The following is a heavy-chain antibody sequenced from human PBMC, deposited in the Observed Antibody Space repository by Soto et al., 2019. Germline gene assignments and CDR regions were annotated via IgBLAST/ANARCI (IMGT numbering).Heavy chain of an antibody. V-gene: IGHV3-11*01. CDR2: ISSSGSTI. Sequence: GGSMRLSCAASGLTFSDYYMSWIRQAPGKGLEWVSYISSSGSTIYYADSVKGRFTISRDNAKNSLYLQMNSLRAEDTAVYYCAREDCTNGVCYTSSFDYWGQGTLVTVSS. J-gene: IGHJ4*02. D-gene: IGHD2-8*01. CDR1: GLTFSDYY. CDR3: AREDCTNGVCYTSSFDY.